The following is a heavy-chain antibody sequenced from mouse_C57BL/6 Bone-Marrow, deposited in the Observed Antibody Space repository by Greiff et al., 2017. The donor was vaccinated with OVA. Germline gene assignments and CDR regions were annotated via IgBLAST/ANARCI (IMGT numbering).Heavy chain of an antibody. Sequence: EVKLMESGGGLVKPGGSLKLSCAASGFTFSSYAMSWVRQTPEKRLEWVATISDGGSYTYYPDNVKGRFTISRDNAKNNLYLQMSHLKSEDTAMYYCARDTRWGQGTLVTVSA. J-gene: IGHJ3*01. CDR3: ARDTR. CDR2: ISDGGSYT. CDR1: GFTFSSYA. V-gene: IGHV5-4*01.